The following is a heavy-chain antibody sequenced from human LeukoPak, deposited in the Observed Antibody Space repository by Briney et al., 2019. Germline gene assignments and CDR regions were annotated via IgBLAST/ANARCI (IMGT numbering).Heavy chain of an antibody. Sequence: GGSLRLSCAASGFTFSSYAMSWVRQAPGKGLEWVSAISGSGGSTYYADPVKGRFTISRDNSKNTLYLQMNSLRAEDTAVYYCAKDLLIALGVAVAGPSDYWGQGTLVTVSS. D-gene: IGHD6-19*01. CDR3: AKDLLIALGVAVAGPSDY. J-gene: IGHJ4*02. CDR2: ISGSGGST. CDR1: GFTFSSYA. V-gene: IGHV3-23*01.